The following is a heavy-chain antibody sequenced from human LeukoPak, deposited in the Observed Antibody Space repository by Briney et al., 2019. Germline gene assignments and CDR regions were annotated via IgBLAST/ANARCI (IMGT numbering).Heavy chain of an antibody. J-gene: IGHJ4*02. CDR1: GGSISSYY. CDR2: IYTSGST. V-gene: IGHV4-4*07. CDR3: AKSGIAARPRGGYFDY. D-gene: IGHD6-6*01. Sequence: SETLSLTCTVSGGSISSYYWSWIRQPAGKGLEWIGRIYTSGSTNYNPSLKSRVTMSVDTPKNQFSLKLSSVTAADTAVYYCAKSGIAARPRGGYFDYWGQGTLVTVSS.